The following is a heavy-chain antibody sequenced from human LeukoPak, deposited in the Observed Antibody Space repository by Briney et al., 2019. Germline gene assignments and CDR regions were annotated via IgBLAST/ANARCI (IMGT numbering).Heavy chain of an antibody. V-gene: IGHV3-64*01. CDR1: GFTFSSCA. CDR3: ARHGHYDFWSGYSLDY. D-gene: IGHD3-3*01. CDR2: ISSNGGST. J-gene: IGHJ4*02. Sequence: PGGSLRLSCAASGFTFSSCAMHWVRQAPGKGLEYVSAISSNGGSTYYANSVKGRFTISRDNSKNTLYLQMGSLRAEDMAVYYCARHGHYDFWSGYSLDYWGRGTLVTVSS.